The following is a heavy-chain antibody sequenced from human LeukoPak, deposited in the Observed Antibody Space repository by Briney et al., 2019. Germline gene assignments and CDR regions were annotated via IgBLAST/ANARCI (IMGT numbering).Heavy chain of an antibody. D-gene: IGHD6-19*01. Sequence: GGSLRLSCAASGFTFSSYGMHWVRQAPGKGLEGVAVIWYDGSNKYYADSVKGRFTISRDNSKNTLYLQMNSLRAEDTAVYYCAKEGGGSSGDVIEYYFDYWGQGTLVTVSS. J-gene: IGHJ4*02. CDR2: IWYDGSNK. CDR3: AKEGGGSSGDVIEYYFDY. V-gene: IGHV3-33*06. CDR1: GFTFSSYG.